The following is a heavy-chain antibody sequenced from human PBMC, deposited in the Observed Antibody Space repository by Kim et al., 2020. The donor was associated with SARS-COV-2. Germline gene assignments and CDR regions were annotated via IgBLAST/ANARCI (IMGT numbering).Heavy chain of an antibody. CDR1: GGSFSGYY. CDR3: ASATGTLGYCSSTSCPRRAWFDP. D-gene: IGHD2-2*01. Sequence: SQTLSLTCAVYGGSFSGYYWSWIRQPPGKGLEWIGEINHSGSTNYNPSLKSRVTISVDTSKNQFSLKLSSVTAADTAVYYCASATGTLGYCSSTSCPRRAWFDPWGQGTLVTVSS. J-gene: IGHJ5*02. V-gene: IGHV4-34*01. CDR2: INHSGST.